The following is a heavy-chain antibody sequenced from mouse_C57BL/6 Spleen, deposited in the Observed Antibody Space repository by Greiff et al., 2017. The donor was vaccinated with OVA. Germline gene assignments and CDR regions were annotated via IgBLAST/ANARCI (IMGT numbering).Heavy chain of an antibody. CDR2: INYDGSST. J-gene: IGHJ4*01. CDR3: ARGGNYPSYYAMDY. CDR1: GFTFSDYY. D-gene: IGHD2-1*01. Sequence: DVMLVESEGGLVQPGSSMKLSCTASGFTFSDYYMAWVRQVPEKGLEWVANINYDGSSTYYLDSLKSRFIISRDNAKNILYLQMSSLKSEDTATYYCARGGNYPSYYAMDYWGQGTSVTVSS. V-gene: IGHV5-16*01.